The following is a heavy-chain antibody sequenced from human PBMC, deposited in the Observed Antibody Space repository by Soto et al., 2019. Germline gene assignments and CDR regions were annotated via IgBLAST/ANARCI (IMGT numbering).Heavy chain of an antibody. J-gene: IGHJ5*02. CDR3: ARDLGYCRSGTCSREWFDP. Sequence: QVQLVQSGAEVKKPGASVKVSCKASGYTFTTHGISWVRQVPGQGLEWMGWVRGDNGHTNYAQSLQGRVNMTTDTSTNTAYMELRSLRSDDTAVYYCARDLGYCRSGTCSREWFDPWGQGTLVTVSS. V-gene: IGHV1-18*01. D-gene: IGHD2-15*01. CDR2: VRGDNGHT. CDR1: GYTFTTHG.